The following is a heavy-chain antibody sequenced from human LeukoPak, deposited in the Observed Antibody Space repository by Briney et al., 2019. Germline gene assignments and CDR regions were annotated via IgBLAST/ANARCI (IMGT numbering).Heavy chain of an antibody. CDR1: GGSISSSSYY. Sequence: SETLSLTCTVSGGSISSSSYYWGWIRQPPGKGLEWIGNIYYTGSTYYNPSLKSRVTISVDTSKNQFSLKLSSVTAADTAVYYCARGRAFFDWGQGTLVTVSS. V-gene: IGHV4-39*01. J-gene: IGHJ4*02. CDR3: ARGRAFFD. D-gene: IGHD3-3*02. CDR2: IYYTGST.